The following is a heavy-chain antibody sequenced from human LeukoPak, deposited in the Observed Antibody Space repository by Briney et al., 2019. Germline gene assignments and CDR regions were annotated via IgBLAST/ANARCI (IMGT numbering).Heavy chain of an antibody. CDR1: GGSISSSSHS. V-gene: IGHV4-39*07. J-gene: IGHJ4*02. CDR2: IYYSGST. CDR3: ATDFMLYSSGWLLFDY. Sequence: PSETLSLTCTVSGGSISSSSHSWGWIRQPPGERLEWIGSIYYSGSTYYNPSLKSRVTISVDTSKKQFSLKLSSVTAADTAVYYCATDFMLYSSGWLLFDYWGQGTLVTVSS. D-gene: IGHD6-19*01.